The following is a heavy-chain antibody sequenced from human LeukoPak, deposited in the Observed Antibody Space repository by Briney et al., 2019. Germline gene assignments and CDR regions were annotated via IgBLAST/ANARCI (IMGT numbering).Heavy chain of an antibody. Sequence: SVKVSCKASGGTFSSYAISWVRQAPGQALVWMGGIIPIFGTANYAQKFQGRVTITTDESTSTAYMELSSLRSEDPAVYYCARDFSSSSGFDYWGQGPVVTVPS. D-gene: IGHD6-6*01. V-gene: IGHV1-69*05. CDR3: ARDFSSSSGFDY. CDR1: GGTFSSYA. CDR2: IIPIFGTA. J-gene: IGHJ4*02.